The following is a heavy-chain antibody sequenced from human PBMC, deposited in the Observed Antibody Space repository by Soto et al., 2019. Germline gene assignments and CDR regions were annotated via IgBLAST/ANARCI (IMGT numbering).Heavy chain of an antibody. CDR3: ARDGIGGTVFRGYLDY. V-gene: IGHV3-7*01. Sequence: GGSLRLSCAASGVTFNNYWMNWVRQAPGKGLEWVANIRPDGSAKYYVDSVKGRFTISRDNSKNTLYLQMNTLGAEDTAVYYCARDGIGGTVFRGYLDYWGRGTVVTVSS. J-gene: IGHJ4*02. D-gene: IGHD1-7*01. CDR2: IRPDGSAK. CDR1: GVTFNNYW.